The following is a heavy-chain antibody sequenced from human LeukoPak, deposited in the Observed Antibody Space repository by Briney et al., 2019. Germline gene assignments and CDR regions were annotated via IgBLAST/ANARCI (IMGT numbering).Heavy chain of an antibody. D-gene: IGHD6-19*01. CDR3: ATTPGIAVSDY. CDR1: GFTFSSYS. J-gene: IGHJ4*02. V-gene: IGHV3-21*01. Sequence: PGESLRLSCAASGFTFSSYSMNWVRQAPGKGLEWVSSISSSSSYIYYADSVKGRFTISRDNAKNSLYLQMNSLRAEDTAVYDCATTPGIAVSDYWGQGTLVTVSS. CDR2: ISSSSSYI.